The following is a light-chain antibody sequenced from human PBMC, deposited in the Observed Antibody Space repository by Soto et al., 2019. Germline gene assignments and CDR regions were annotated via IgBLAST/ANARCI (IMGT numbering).Light chain of an antibody. CDR3: LTRDKSLSAYV. Sequence: QSVLTQPPSVSAAPGQMVTISCSGSSSDIGNNYVSWYQQLPGTAPKLLIYDNNKRPSGIPDRFSGSKSGTSATLGITGLQTGDEADYYCLTRDKSLSAYVFGTGTKLTVL. CDR1: SSDIGNNY. CDR2: DNN. J-gene: IGLJ1*01. V-gene: IGLV1-51*01.